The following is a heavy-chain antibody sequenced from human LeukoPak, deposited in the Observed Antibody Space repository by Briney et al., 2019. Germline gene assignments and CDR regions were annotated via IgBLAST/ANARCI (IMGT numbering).Heavy chain of an antibody. V-gene: IGHV3-74*01. J-gene: IGHJ4*02. D-gene: IGHD4-23*01. Sequence: GGSLRLSCAASGFTFSDYYMSWIRQAPGKGLVWVSSINSDGSGASYMDSVKGRFTVSRDNAKNTLYLQMNSLRAEDTAVYYCARTDYGGLVDYWGQGTLVTVSS. CDR1: GFTFSDYY. CDR2: INSDGSGA. CDR3: ARTDYGGLVDY.